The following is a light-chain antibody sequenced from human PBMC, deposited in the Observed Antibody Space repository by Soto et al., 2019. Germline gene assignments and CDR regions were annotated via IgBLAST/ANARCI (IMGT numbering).Light chain of an antibody. CDR1: SSNIGARYD. Sequence: QPVLTQPPSVSGAPGQRVTISCTGSSSNIGARYDVHWYQQFPGTAPKLLIYGNYFRPSGVSDRFSASKSGTSASLAISGLQAEDEADYYCQSYDNSLSAWVFGGGTKLTVL. CDR2: GNY. V-gene: IGLV1-40*01. CDR3: QSYDNSLSAWV. J-gene: IGLJ3*02.